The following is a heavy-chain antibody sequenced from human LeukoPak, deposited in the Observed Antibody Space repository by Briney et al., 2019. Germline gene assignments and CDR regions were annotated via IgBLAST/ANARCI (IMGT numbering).Heavy chain of an antibody. V-gene: IGHV4-31*11. Sequence: SETLSLTCAVSGGSISSGGYYWSCIRPHPGKGLEWVGYIYYSGSTYYNPSLKSRVTISVDTSKNQFSLKLTSVTAADTAVYYCARVKLIAARPFSVDYYYGMEVWGQGTTVTVSS. D-gene: IGHD6-6*01. J-gene: IGHJ6*02. CDR1: GGSISSGGYY. CDR2: IYYSGST. CDR3: ARVKLIAARPFSVDYYYGMEV.